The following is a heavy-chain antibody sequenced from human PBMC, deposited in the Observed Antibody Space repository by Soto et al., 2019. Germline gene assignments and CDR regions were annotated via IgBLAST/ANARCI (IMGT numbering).Heavy chain of an antibody. D-gene: IGHD3-16*01. CDR1: GGSIRTGDYY. CDR3: ARGPPFH. CDR2: IYYSGSA. V-gene: IGHV4-30-4*01. J-gene: IGHJ4*02. Sequence: SETLSLTCTVSGGSIRTGDYYWSWIRQPPGKGLEWIGHIYYSGSAYYNPSLKSRVTISVDRSKNQFSLKLSSVTAADTAVYYCARGPPFHWGQGTLVTVSS.